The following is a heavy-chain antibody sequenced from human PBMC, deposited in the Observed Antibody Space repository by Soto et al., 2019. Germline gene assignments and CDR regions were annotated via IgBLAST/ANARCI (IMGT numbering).Heavy chain of an antibody. D-gene: IGHD3-10*01. CDR3: ATELGENPASPFDA. V-gene: IGHV1-69*13. Sequence: SVQVSCQASGVTFSSETLGWVRQAPGQGLEWVGGIIPLFGTASYAQKFQGRVTITADESMSTVYMELSSLRSDDTAVYFCATELGENPASPFDAWGQGTLVTVSS. J-gene: IGHJ4*02. CDR1: GVTFSSET. CDR2: IIPLFGTA.